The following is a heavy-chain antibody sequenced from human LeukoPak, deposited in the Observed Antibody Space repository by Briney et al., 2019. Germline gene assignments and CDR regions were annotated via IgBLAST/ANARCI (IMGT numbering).Heavy chain of an antibody. D-gene: IGHD3-10*01. Sequence: PSQTLSLTCTVSGGSISSGDYYWSWIRQPPGKGLEWIGYIYYSGSTYYNPSLKSRVTISVDTSKNQFSLKLSSVTAADTAVYYCSYGSGTETFYGMDVWGQGTRSPSP. CDR1: GGSISSGDYY. CDR2: IYYSGST. J-gene: IGHJ6*02. CDR3: SYGSGTETFYGMDV. V-gene: IGHV4-30-4*01.